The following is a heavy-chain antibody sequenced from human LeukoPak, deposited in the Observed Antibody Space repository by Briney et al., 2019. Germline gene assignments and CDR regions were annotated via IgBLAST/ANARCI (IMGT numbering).Heavy chain of an antibody. J-gene: IGHJ4*02. D-gene: IGHD5-24*01. V-gene: IGHV4-31*03. CDR3: ARARRDGYNYFDY. CDR1: GGSISSGSYY. CDR2: IYYSGST. Sequence: PSETLSLTCTVCGGSISSGSYYWSWIRQHPGKGLEWIGYIYYSGSTYYNPSLKSRVIISVDTSKNQFSLKLSSVTDTAVYYCARARRDGYNYFDYWGQGALVTVSS.